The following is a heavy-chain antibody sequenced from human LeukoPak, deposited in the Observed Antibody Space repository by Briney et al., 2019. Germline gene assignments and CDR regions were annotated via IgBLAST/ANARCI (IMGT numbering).Heavy chain of an antibody. D-gene: IGHD2-15*01. CDR2: IYYSGRT. Sequence: SETLSLTCTVSGGAISSSSYYWGWIRPPPGKGLAWVGSIYYSGRTYYSPSLKSRVTISVDTSKNQFSLKLSSVTAADTAADYCARASAAVAASFSGYYYYMDVWGKGTTVTVSS. J-gene: IGHJ6*03. V-gene: IGHV4-39*07. CDR1: GGAISSSSYY. CDR3: ARASAAVAASFSGYYYYMDV.